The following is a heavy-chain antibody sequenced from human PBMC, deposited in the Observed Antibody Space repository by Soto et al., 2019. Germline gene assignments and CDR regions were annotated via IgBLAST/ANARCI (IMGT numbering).Heavy chain of an antibody. Sequence: QLQLQESGPRLVKPSETLSLTCSVSGGSISSSSFYWGWIRQSPGKGLEWIGSVYYNGDTNYNPSLDSRVTISVDASKKQFSLKLSSVTAADTAVYYCVRRYYSSSSSSIDPWGQGILVTVSS. CDR2: VYYNGDT. D-gene: IGHD6-6*01. CDR1: GGSISSSSFY. CDR3: VRRYYSSSSSSIDP. J-gene: IGHJ5*02. V-gene: IGHV4-39*01.